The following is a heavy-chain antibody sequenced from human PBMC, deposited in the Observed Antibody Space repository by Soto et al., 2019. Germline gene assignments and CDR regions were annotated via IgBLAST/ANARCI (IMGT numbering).Heavy chain of an antibody. Sequence: SVKVSGNASGYKFTTYFIDWVRLALGQGLEWMGMIHPSGDTGYAQKFRVRVTMTIDTSTTTAYMELRNLTSEDTAVYFSVRGYCTTSPCSGDFQFWGQGTMVTVSS. CDR3: VRGYCTTSPCSGDFQF. CDR2: IHPSGDT. V-gene: IGHV1-46*01. J-gene: IGHJ1*01. D-gene: IGHD2-15*01. CDR1: GYKFTTYF.